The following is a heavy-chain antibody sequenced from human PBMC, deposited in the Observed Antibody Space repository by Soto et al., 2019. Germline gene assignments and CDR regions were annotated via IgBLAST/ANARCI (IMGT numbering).Heavy chain of an antibody. D-gene: IGHD4-17*01. CDR2: IYYSGST. CDR1: GDSITSYY. Sequence: SETLSLTCTVSGDSITSYYWNWIRQPPGKGLEWIGYIYYSGSTNYNPSLRSRVTISLDTSKNQFSLRLTSLTAADTAIYYCARWGSAVTNAFDIWGQGTMVTVSS. V-gene: IGHV4-59*01. CDR3: ARWGSAVTNAFDI. J-gene: IGHJ3*02.